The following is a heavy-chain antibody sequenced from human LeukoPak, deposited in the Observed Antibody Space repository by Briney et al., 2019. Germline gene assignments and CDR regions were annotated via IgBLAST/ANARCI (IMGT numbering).Heavy chain of an antibody. CDR2: IIPIFGTA. Sequence: GASVKISCKASGGTFSSYAISWVRQAPGQGLEWMGGIIPIFGTANYAQKFQGRVTITTDESTSTAYMELSSLRSEDTAVYYCATSGPAGTTFDYFSGLDYWGQGTLVTVSS. CDR1: GGTFSSYA. V-gene: IGHV1-69*05. D-gene: IGHD1/OR15-1a*01. J-gene: IGHJ4*02. CDR3: ATSGPAGTTFDYFSGLDY.